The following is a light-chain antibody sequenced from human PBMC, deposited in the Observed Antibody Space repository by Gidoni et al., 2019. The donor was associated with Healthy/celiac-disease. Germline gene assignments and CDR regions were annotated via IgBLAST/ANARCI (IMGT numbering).Light chain of an antibody. V-gene: IGKV4-1*01. CDR1: QSVLYSSNNKNY. CDR3: QQYYSTPRT. CDR2: WAS. Sequence: DIVMTQSPDSLAVSLGERATINCKSSQSVLYSSNNKNYLAWYQQKPGQPPKLLIYWASTRESGVPDRFSGSGSGTDFTLTISSLQAEDVAVSYCQQYYSTPRTFGPXDQGGNQT. J-gene: IGKJ1*01.